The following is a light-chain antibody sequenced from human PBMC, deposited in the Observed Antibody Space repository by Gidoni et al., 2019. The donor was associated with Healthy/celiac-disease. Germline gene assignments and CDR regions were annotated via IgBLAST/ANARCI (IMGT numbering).Light chain of an antibody. CDR2: SNN. CDR1: SSNIGSNT. CDR3: AAWDDSLNGVV. Sequence: QSVLTQPPSASGTPGQRVTIACSGSSSNIGSNTVTWSPQLPGTAPKLLIYSNNQRPSGVPDRFSGSKSGTSASLAISGLQSEDEADYYCAAWDDSLNGVVFGGGTKLTVL. V-gene: IGLV1-44*01. J-gene: IGLJ2*01.